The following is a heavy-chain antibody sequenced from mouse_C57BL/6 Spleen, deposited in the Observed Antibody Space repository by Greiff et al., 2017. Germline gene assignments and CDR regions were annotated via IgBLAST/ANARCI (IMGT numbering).Heavy chain of an antibody. CDR2: ISSGSSTI. V-gene: IGHV5-17*01. D-gene: IGHD1-1*01. CDR3: ANHYYGSSAFAY. J-gene: IGHJ3*01. CDR1: GFNFSDYG. Sequence: EVKLMESGGGLVKPGGSLKLSCAASGFNFSDYGMHWVRQAPEKGLEWVAYISSGSSTIYYADTVKGRFTISRDNAKNTLFLQMTSLRSEDTAMYYCANHYYGSSAFAYWGQGTLVTVSA.